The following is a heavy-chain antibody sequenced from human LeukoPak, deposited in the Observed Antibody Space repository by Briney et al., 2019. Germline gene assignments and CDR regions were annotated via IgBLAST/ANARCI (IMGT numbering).Heavy chain of an antibody. CDR3: ARDRVEVGSTYTFEYFDY. V-gene: IGHV3-30*03. J-gene: IGHJ4*02. CDR2: ISSDASKK. CDR1: GFTFSSYS. Sequence: PGGSLRLSCAASGFTFSSYSMNWVRQAPGKGLEWVAFISSDASKKYYLDSVRGRFTISRDNSKNTLYLQMNSLRPEDTAVYYCARDRVEVGSTYTFEYFDYWGQGTLVTVSS. D-gene: IGHD3-16*01.